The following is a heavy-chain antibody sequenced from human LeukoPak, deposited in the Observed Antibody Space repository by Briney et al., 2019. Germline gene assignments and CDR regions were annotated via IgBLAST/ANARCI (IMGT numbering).Heavy chain of an antibody. CDR2: ISASETT. CDR3: ARGVPATRYFHYMDV. CDR1: VGSFNSGGYY. J-gene: IGHJ6*03. V-gene: IGHV4-31*03. D-gene: IGHD3-10*01. Sequence: SHTLSLTCTLSVGSFNSGGYYWTSIPQHPGKGLDRLGYISASETTYYNPSLRRRVTISLVTSKSHFPLTLNLTSVTAADTAVYFCARGVPATRYFHYMDVWGKGTTVTVAS.